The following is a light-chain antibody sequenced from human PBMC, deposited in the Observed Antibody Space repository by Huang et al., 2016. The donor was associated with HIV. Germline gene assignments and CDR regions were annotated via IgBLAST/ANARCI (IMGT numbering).Light chain of an antibody. CDR2: KAS. J-gene: IGKJ1*01. CDR3: QQYSGSST. V-gene: IGKV1-5*03. CDR1: QTINSW. Sequence: DIQMAQSPSTLSASVGDRVTITCRASQTINSWLAWYQQKPGKAPKLLIYKASTLETVVPSRFSGSGSGTEFTLTLSSLQPDDFATYYCQQYSGSSTFGQGTKVEMK.